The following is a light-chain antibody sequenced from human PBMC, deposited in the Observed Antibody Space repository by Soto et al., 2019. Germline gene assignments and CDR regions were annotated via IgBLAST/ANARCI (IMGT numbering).Light chain of an antibody. CDR3: QQYHYWPIT. V-gene: IGKV3-15*01. CDR2: GAS. Sequence: EFVLTQSPGTLPLSPGERATLSCRASQSVSATYLGWYQQTPGQAPRLLMYGASTRATGFPARFSGSGSGTEFTLTISSLQSEDFAVYLCQQYHYWPITFGQGTKVDIK. J-gene: IGKJ1*01. CDR1: QSVSATY.